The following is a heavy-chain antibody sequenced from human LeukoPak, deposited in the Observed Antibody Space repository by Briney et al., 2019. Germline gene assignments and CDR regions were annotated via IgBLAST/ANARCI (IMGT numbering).Heavy chain of an antibody. Sequence: PGRSLRLSCAASGFTFSSYGMHWVRQAPGKGLEWVAVIWYDGSNKYYADSVKGRFTISRDNSKNTLYLQMNSLRAEDTAVYYCARGPDYYDSSGYYPPDYWGQGTLVTVSS. D-gene: IGHD3-22*01. CDR3: ARGPDYYDSSGYYPPDY. J-gene: IGHJ4*02. CDR1: GFTFSSYG. V-gene: IGHV3-33*01. CDR2: IWYDGSNK.